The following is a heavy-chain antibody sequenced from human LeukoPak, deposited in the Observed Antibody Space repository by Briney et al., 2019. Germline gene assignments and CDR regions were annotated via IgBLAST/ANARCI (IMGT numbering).Heavy chain of an antibody. CDR2: TYYRSNRNS. V-gene: IGHV6-1*01. J-gene: IGHJ4*02. CDR1: GDSVSSTGSA. CDR3: ARDLHLALDY. Sequence: SQTLSLTCAISGDSVSSTGSAWNWIRQSPSRGLEWLGRTYYRSNRNSDYAVSVKSRITISPDTSKNQFSLQLSSVTPEDTALYFCARDLHLALDYWGQGTLVTVAS.